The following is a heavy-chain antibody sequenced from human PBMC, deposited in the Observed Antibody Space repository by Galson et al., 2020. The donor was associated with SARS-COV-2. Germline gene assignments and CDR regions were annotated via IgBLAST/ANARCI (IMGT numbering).Heavy chain of an antibody. D-gene: IGHD2-21*02. Sequence: SETLSLTCAVSGYSVSTTNYLGWVRLAPGKGLEWIGSIYPNGRTYYNPSLESRVTISVDTSRNQFSLTLASVTAADTAFYYCARQGVNMIVLVTVPGWFFDLWGRGTLVTVSS. CDR3: ARQGVNMIVLVTVPGWFFDL. CDR1: GYSVSTTNY. J-gene: IGHJ2*01. V-gene: IGHV4-38-2*01. CDR2: IYPNGRT.